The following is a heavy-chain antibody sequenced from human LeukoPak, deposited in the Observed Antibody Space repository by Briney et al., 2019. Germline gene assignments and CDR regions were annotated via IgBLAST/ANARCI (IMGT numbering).Heavy chain of an antibody. Sequence: SETLSLTCAVYGGSFSGYYWSWIRQPPGKGLEWIGEINHSGSTNYNPSLKSRVSMSIDTSKNQFSLKLSSVTAADTAVYYCAREKDFSLWDAAVDYWGQGTLVTVSS. V-gene: IGHV4-34*01. J-gene: IGHJ4*02. CDR3: AREKDFSLWDAAVDY. D-gene: IGHD3-3*01. CDR1: GGSFSGYY. CDR2: INHSGST.